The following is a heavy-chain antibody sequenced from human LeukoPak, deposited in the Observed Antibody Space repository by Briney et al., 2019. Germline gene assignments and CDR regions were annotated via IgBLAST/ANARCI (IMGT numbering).Heavy chain of an antibody. J-gene: IGHJ3*02. CDR3: AREGGYYDSSPDAFDI. Sequence: GGSLRLSCAASGFTFSSYAMSWVRQAPGKGLEWVSAISGSGGSTYYADSVKGRFTISRDNSKNTLYLQMNSLRAEDTAVYYCAREGGYYDSSPDAFDIWGQETMVTVSS. D-gene: IGHD3-22*01. CDR2: ISGSGGST. CDR1: GFTFSSYA. V-gene: IGHV3-23*01.